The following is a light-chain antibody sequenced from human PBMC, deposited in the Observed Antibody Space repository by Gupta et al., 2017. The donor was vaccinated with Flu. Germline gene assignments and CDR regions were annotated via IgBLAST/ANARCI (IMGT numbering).Light chain of an antibody. Sequence: YDLTQPASVSVSPGQTASITCAGDKLGEKYACWYQRKPGQSPVLVIYQDTKRPSGIPERFSGSNSGNTATLTISGTQAMDEADYYCQAWDSGTVVFGGGTKLTVL. CDR3: QAWDSGTVV. CDR2: QDT. J-gene: IGLJ2*01. CDR1: KLGEKY. V-gene: IGLV3-1*01.